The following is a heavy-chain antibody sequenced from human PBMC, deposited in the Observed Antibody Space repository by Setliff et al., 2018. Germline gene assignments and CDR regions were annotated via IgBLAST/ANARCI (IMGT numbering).Heavy chain of an antibody. CDR3: ARARPATIAGVVPGVADFGIDV. D-gene: IGHD2-2*01. J-gene: IGHJ6*02. CDR1: SGSMRNYY. V-gene: IGHV4-4*07. CDR2: IYTSGST. Sequence: SETLSLTCSVSSGSMRNYYWIWIRQPAGEGLEWIGRIYTSGSTNYNPSLKRRVTISLEMSKNQFSLTLSSVTAADTAVYYCARARPATIAGVVPGVADFGIDVGGQGT.